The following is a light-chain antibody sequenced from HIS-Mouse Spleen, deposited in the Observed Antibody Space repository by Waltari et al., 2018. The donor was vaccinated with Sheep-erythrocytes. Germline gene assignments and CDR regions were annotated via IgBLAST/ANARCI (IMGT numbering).Light chain of an antibody. CDR3: AAWDDSLNGWV. V-gene: IGLV1-36*01. CDR1: SSNIGNNA. J-gene: IGLJ3*02. CDR2: SDD. Sequence: QSVLTQPPSVSEAPRQRVTISCSGSSSNIGNNAGNWYPQLPGKAPKLLISSDDLLPSGVSDRFSGSKSGTSASLAISGLQSEDEADYYCAAWDDSLNGWVFGGGTKLTVL.